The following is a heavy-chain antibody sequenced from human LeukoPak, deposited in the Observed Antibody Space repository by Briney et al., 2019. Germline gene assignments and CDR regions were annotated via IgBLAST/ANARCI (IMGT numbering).Heavy chain of an antibody. D-gene: IGHD2-15*01. CDR1: GYTFTGYY. J-gene: IGHJ5*02. CDR2: INPNSGGT. Sequence: ASVKVSCKASGYTFTGYYMHWVRQAPGQGLEWMGWINPNSGGTNYAQKFQGRVTITADKSTSTAYMELSSLRSEDTAVYYCARIYCSGGSCSGWFDPWGQGTLVTVSS. V-gene: IGHV1-2*02. CDR3: ARIYCSGGSCSGWFDP.